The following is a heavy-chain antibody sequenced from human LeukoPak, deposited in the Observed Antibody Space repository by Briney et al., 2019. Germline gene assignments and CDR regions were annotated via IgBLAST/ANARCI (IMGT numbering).Heavy chain of an antibody. Sequence: SETLSLTCTVSGGSISSSSYYWGWIRQPPGKGLEWIGSIYYSGSTYYNPSLKSRVTISVDTSKNQLSLKLSSVTAADTGVYYCAREGWLQPYYWGQGTLVTVSS. J-gene: IGHJ4*02. D-gene: IGHD5-24*01. CDR2: IYYSGST. CDR1: GGSISSSSYY. CDR3: AREGWLQPYY. V-gene: IGHV4-39*07.